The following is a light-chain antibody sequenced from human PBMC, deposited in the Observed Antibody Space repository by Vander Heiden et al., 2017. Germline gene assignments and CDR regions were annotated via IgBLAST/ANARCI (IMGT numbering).Light chain of an antibody. V-gene: IGLV1-40*01. CDR2: GNS. CDR3: QSYDSSLSGYVV. CDR1: RSNIRAGYD. Sequence: QSVLTQPPSVSGAPGQRVPISCTGSRSNIRAGYDVHWYHPLPGTAPKLLIYGNSNRPAGGPDRFAGSKSGTEASLAITGLQAEDEADYYCQSYDSSLSGYVVFGGGTKLTVL. J-gene: IGLJ2*01.